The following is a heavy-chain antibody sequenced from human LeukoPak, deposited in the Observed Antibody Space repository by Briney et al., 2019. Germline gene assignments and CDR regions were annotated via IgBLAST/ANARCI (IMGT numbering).Heavy chain of an antibody. J-gene: IGHJ4*02. V-gene: IGHV1-2*06. CDR2: INPDSGDT. D-gene: IGHD2-2*01. CDR3: ARDYCSSTSCLFDY. Sequence: ASVKVSCKASGYTFTGYHMHWVRQAPGQGLEWMGRINPDSGDTNYAQRFQGRVAMTRDTSISTAFMELTRLRSDDTAVYYCARDYCSSTSCLFDYWGQGTLVTVSS. CDR1: GYTFTGYH.